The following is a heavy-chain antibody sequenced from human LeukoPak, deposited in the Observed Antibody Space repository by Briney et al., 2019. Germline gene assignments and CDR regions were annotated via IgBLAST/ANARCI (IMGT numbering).Heavy chain of an antibody. Sequence: SETLSLTCTVSGDPISGYYWSWIRQPPGKGLEWIGYIHYSGSSNYSPSLKRRLTMSVDTSKNQLSLKLSSVTAADTAVYYCARIGGIDVWGQGTLVTVSS. D-gene: IGHD3-16*01. V-gene: IGHV4-59*01. J-gene: IGHJ5*02. CDR1: GDPISGYY. CDR2: IHYSGSS. CDR3: ARIGGIDV.